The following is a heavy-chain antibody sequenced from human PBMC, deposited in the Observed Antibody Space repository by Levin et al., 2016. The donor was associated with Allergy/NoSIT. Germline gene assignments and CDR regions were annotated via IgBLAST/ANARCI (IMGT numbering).Heavy chain of an antibody. D-gene: IGHD3-10*01. J-gene: IGHJ4*02. Sequence: WVRQAPGQGLEWMGGIIPIFGTANYAQKFQGRVTITADKSTSTAYMELSSLRSEDTAVYYCARDPGYGSGSLTVDYWGQGTLVTVSS. CDR2: IIPIFGTA. CDR3: ARDPGYGSGSLTVDY. V-gene: IGHV1-69*06.